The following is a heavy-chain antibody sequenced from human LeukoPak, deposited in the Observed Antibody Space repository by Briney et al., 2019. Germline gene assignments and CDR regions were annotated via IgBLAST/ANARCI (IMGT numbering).Heavy chain of an antibody. V-gene: IGHV3-49*04. Sequence: PGGSLRLSCTVSGFNFGDYTMTWARQAPGKGLEWVSFIRSKNFGETQEYAAAVKGRFTISRDDSKNITYLEMNSLKTEDTAVYCYSGHDSIYFDYWGQGTLVTVSS. J-gene: IGHJ4*02. CDR1: GFNFGDYT. D-gene: IGHD5-12*01. CDR3: SGHDSIYFDY. CDR2: IRSKNFGETQ.